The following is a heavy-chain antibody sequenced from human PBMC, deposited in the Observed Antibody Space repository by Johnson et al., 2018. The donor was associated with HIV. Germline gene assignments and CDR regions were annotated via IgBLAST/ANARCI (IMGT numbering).Heavy chain of an antibody. CDR1: GFTFSSYA. D-gene: IGHD5-12*01. V-gene: IGHV3-23*04. J-gene: IGHJ3*02. Sequence: VQLVESGGGLVQPGGSLRLSCAASGFTFSSYAMSWVRQAPGKGLEWVSAISGSGGSTYYVDSVKGRFTISRDNAKNSLYLQMNSLRAEDTAVYYCARDGGYSGYDLHAFDIWGQGTMVTVSS. CDR2: ISGSGGST. CDR3: ARDGGYSGYDLHAFDI.